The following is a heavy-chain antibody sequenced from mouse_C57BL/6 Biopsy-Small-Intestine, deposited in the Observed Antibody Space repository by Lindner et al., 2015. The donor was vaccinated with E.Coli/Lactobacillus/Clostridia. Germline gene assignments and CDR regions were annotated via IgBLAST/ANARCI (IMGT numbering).Heavy chain of an antibody. CDR3: ARCPYGSSSLDY. Sequence: VQLQESGAGLVKPGASVKISCKASGYAFSSYWMNWVKQRPGKGLEWIGQIYPGDGDTNYNGKFKGKATLTADKSSSTAYMQLSSLTSEDSAVYFCARCPYGSSSLDYWGQGTTLTVSS. CDR1: GYAFSSYW. J-gene: IGHJ2*01. D-gene: IGHD1-1*01. CDR2: IYPGDGDT. V-gene: IGHV1-80*01.